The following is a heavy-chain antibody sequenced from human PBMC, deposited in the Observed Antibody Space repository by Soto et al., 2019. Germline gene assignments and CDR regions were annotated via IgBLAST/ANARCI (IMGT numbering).Heavy chain of an antibody. D-gene: IGHD3-9*01. CDR1: GFTLPNYV. CDR2: IGAGDSGT. J-gene: IGHJ1*01. CDR3: ASRQLALDH. V-gene: IGHV3-23*01. Sequence: GGSLRLSCAASGFTLPNYVMSWVRQPPGKGLEWVSGIGAGDSGTYYADSVMGRFTISRDNDKNLLFLDMNSLRDDDTATYYCASRQLALDHWGQGTPVTVSS.